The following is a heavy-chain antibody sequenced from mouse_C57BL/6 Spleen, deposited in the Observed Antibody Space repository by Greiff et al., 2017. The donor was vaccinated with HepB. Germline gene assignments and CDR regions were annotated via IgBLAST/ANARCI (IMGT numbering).Heavy chain of an antibody. CDR1: GYTFTDYN. V-gene: IGHV1-22*01. Sequence: EVQLQQSGPELVKPGASVKMSCKASGYTFTDYNMHWVKQSHGKSLEWIGYINPNNGGTSYNQKFKGKATLTVNKSSSTAYMELRSLTSEDSAVYYCARSSDYYGSSSWFAYWGQGTLVTVSA. D-gene: IGHD1-1*01. J-gene: IGHJ3*01. CDR2: INPNNGGT. CDR3: ARSSDYYGSSSWFAY.